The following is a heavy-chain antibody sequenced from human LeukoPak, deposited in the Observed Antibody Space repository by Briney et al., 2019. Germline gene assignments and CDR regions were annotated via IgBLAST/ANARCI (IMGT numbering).Heavy chain of an antibody. CDR3: ARGVSDYVWGSYRHHFDY. CDR1: GGSFSGYY. V-gene: IGHV4-34*01. CDR2: VNHSGST. Sequence: SETLSPTCAVYGGSFSGYYWSWIRQPPGKGLEWIGEVNHSGSTNYNPSLKSRVTISVDTSKSQFSLKLSSVTAADTAVYYCARGVSDYVWGSYRHHFDYWGQGTLVTVS. J-gene: IGHJ4*02. D-gene: IGHD3-16*02.